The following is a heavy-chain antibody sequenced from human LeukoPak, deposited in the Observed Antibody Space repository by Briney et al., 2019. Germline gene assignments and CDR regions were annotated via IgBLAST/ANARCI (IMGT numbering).Heavy chain of an antibody. CDR3: ARKDNYYDSSSFDY. CDR2: ISYDGSNK. D-gene: IGHD3-22*01. V-gene: IGHV3-30*01. Sequence: GGSLRLSCAASGFTFSSYAMHWVRQAPGKGLVWVAVISYDGSNKYYADSVKGRFTISRDNSKNTLYLQMNSLRAEDTAVYYCARKDNYYDSSSFDYWGQGTLVTVSS. J-gene: IGHJ4*02. CDR1: GFTFSSYA.